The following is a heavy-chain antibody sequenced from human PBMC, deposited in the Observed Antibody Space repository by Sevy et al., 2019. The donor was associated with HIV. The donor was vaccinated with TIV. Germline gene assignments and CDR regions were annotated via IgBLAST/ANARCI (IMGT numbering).Heavy chain of an antibody. D-gene: IGHD3-3*02. J-gene: IGHJ6*02. CDR1: GGSVSSGGHY. V-gene: IGHV4-61*08. CDR2: IHYSGNT. CDR3: ARDRIFAVGFNGMDV. Sequence: SETLSLTCTVSGGSVSSGGHYWGWVRQPPGKGLEWIGYIHYSGNTNYNPSLKSRVTISVDTSNEQFSLKLSSVTAADTAVYYCARDRIFAVGFNGMDVWGQGTTVTVSS.